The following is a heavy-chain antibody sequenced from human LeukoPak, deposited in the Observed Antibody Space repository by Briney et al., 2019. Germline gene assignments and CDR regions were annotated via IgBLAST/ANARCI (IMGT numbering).Heavy chain of an antibody. CDR3: ARNYGYYYGMDV. D-gene: IGHD3-16*01. Sequence: GRSLRLSCAASGFTFSSYGMHWVRQAPGKGLEWVAVISYDGSNKYHADSVKGRFTISRDNSENTLYLQMHSLRDEDTAVYYCARNYGYYYGMDVWGQGTTVTVSS. CDR2: ISYDGSNK. CDR1: GFTFSSYG. V-gene: IGHV3-30*03. J-gene: IGHJ6*02.